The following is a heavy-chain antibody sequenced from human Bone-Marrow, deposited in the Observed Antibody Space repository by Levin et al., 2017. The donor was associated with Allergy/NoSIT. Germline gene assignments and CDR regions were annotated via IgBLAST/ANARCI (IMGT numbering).Heavy chain of an antibody. CDR3: ARKTVTNLYPGDF. Sequence: GGSLRLSCAASGFTVSNNYMTWVRQAPGKGPEWVSVIYSRGETQYADSVKGRFTISRDNSKNTLYLQMNSLRAEDTAVYYCARKTVTNLYPGDFWGQGTLVTVSS. J-gene: IGHJ4*02. CDR1: GFTVSNNY. V-gene: IGHV3-66*01. D-gene: IGHD3-10*02. CDR2: IYSRGET.